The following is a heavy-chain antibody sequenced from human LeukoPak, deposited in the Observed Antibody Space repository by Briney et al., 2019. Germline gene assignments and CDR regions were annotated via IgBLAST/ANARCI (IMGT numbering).Heavy chain of an antibody. Sequence: GASVKVSCKASGYTFTGYYMHWVRQAPGQGLEWMGWINPNSGGTNYAQKFQGRVTMTRDTSISTAYMELSRLRSDDTAVYYCARGRSLYSSSSDYYYYMDVWGKGTTVTVSS. CDR2: INPNSGGT. V-gene: IGHV1-2*02. CDR1: GYTFTGYY. D-gene: IGHD6-6*01. CDR3: ARGRSLYSSSSDYYYYMDV. J-gene: IGHJ6*03.